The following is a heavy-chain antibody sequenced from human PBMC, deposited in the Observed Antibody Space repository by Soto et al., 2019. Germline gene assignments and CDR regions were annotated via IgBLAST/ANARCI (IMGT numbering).Heavy chain of an antibody. J-gene: IGHJ6*02. V-gene: IGHV3-7*01. CDR1: GFTFSSYW. Sequence: EVQLVESGGGLVQPGGSLRLSCAASGFTFSSYWMNWVRQAPGKGLEWVANIKQDGREKYHVDSVKGRFTISRDNARNSLYLQMNSLRAEDTAVYFCARGKEPKQKMQQLLRNYYYNVMDVWGQGTTVTVSS. CDR3: ARGKEPKQKMQQLLRNYYYNVMDV. D-gene: IGHD6-13*01. CDR2: IKQDGREK.